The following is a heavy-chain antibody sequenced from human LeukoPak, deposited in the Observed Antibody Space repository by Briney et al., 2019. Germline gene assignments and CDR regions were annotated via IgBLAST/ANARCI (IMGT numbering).Heavy chain of an antibody. V-gene: IGHV4-4*07. CDR3: ARRHWRLGGSGSYSQKGIDY. CDR1: GPSVTSHY. D-gene: IGHD3-10*01. J-gene: IGHJ4*02. CDR2: VYSSGST. Sequence: SETLSLTCTVSGPSVTSHYWSWLRQPAGKGLEWVGRVYSSGSTNSNPSLKSRVTMSVDTSKNQLSLKLSSVTAADTAVYYCARRHWRLGGSGSYSQKGIDYWGQGTLVTVSS.